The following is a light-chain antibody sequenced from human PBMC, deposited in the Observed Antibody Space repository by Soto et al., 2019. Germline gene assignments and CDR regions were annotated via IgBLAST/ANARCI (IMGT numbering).Light chain of an antibody. CDR2: GAS. V-gene: IGKV3-20*01. CDR3: QQYGSSPRT. CDR1: QSVSTAY. Sequence: IVLTQSPGTLSLSPGERATLSCRASQSVSTAYLAWYQQKPGQAPRLLIYGASHRATGIPGRFSGSGSGTDFTLTISRLEPEDFAVYYCQQYGSSPRTFGQGTKVDIK. J-gene: IGKJ1*01.